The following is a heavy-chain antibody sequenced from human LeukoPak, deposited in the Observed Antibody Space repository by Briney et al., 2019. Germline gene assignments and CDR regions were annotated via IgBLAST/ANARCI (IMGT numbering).Heavy chain of an antibody. V-gene: IGHV5-51*01. CDR2: IYPADSDT. D-gene: IGHD6-19*01. CDR3: ARYTSGWFMQDY. J-gene: IGHJ4*02. CDR1: GYSFTNYW. Sequence: GESLKISCKGSGYSFTNYWIAWVRQMSGKGLEWMGIIYPADSDTRYSPSFQGQVTISADKSISTAYLQWSSLKASDTAIYYCARYTSGWFMQDYWGQGTLVTVSS.